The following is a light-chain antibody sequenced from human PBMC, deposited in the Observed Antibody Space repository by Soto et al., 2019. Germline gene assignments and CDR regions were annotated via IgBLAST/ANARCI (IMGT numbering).Light chain of an antibody. CDR3: QHYNSYSQT. CDR1: QSIRHY. CDR2: GAS. Sequence: DIQMTQSPPTLSASVGDRVTITCRASQSIRHYLAWYQQMPGKAPKLLIYGASTLQSGVPSRFSGSGSGTEFTLTISSLQPYDLVTYCCQHYNSYSQTFGQGTKVDIK. J-gene: IGKJ1*01. V-gene: IGKV1-5*01.